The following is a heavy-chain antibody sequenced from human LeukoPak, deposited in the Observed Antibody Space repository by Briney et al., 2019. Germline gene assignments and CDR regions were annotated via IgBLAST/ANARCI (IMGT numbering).Heavy chain of an antibody. J-gene: IGHJ4*02. CDR3: ARQGKWELPSFDFDY. D-gene: IGHD1-26*01. V-gene: IGHV4-39*01. CDR1: GGSISSSSYY. CDR2: IYYSGST. Sequence: SETLSLTCTVSGGSISSSSYYWGWIRQPPGKGLEWIGSIYYSGSTYYNPSLKSRVTISVDTSKNQFSLKLSSVTAADTAVYYCARQGKWELPSFDFDYWGQGTLVTVSS.